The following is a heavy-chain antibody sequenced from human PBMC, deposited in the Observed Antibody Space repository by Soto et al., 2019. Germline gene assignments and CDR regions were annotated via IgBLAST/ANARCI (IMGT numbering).Heavy chain of an antibody. D-gene: IGHD1-26*01. V-gene: IGHV4-31*03. CDR3: ARGRRYSGSNGAFDI. CDR1: GGSISSGGYY. J-gene: IGHJ3*02. Sequence: QVQLQESGPGLVKPSQTLSLTCTVSGGSISSGGYYWSWIRQHPGKGLEWIGYIYYSGSTYYNPSLKSRVTISVDKSKNQFSLKLSSVTAADTAVYYCARGRRYSGSNGAFDIWGQGTMVTVSS. CDR2: IYYSGST.